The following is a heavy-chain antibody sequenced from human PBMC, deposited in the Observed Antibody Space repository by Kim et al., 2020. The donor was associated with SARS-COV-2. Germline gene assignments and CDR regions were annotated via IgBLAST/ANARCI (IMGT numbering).Heavy chain of an antibody. CDR2: IDPSDYYT. CDR3: VTGSGYFYGY. Sequence: GESLKISCKGSGYSFSGYWITWVRQTPAKGLEWVGRIDPSDYYTNYSPSFQGHITISVDKSINTALLQWYSLRTSDTAIYYCVTGSGYFYGYWGQGTLVTVSA. J-gene: IGHJ4*02. V-gene: IGHV5-10-1*01. CDR1: GYSFSGYW. D-gene: IGHD3-22*01.